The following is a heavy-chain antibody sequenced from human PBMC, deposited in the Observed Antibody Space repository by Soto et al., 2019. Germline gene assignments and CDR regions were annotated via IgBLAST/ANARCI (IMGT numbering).Heavy chain of an antibody. Sequence: ASVKVSCKASGYTFTSYAMHWLLQAPGQSLEWMGWINAGNGNTKYSQKFQGRVTITRDTSASTAYMELSSLRSEDTAVYYCARVGILPRYGAFDIWGQGTMVTVSS. CDR2: INAGNGNT. CDR3: ARVGILPRYGAFDI. CDR1: GYTFTSYA. D-gene: IGHD2-15*01. J-gene: IGHJ3*02. V-gene: IGHV1-3*01.